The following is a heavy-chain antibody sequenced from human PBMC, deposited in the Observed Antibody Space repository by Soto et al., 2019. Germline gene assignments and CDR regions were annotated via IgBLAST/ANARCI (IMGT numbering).Heavy chain of an antibody. CDR2: ISSSSSTI. D-gene: IGHD6-13*01. V-gene: IGHV3-48*01. Sequence: GGSLRLSCAASGFTFSSYSMNWVRQAPGKGLEWVSYISSSSSTIYYADSVKGRFTISRDNAENSLYLQMNSLRAEDTAVYYCAREYSSWGYNWFDPWGQGTLVTVSS. CDR3: AREYSSWGYNWFDP. CDR1: GFTFSSYS. J-gene: IGHJ5*02.